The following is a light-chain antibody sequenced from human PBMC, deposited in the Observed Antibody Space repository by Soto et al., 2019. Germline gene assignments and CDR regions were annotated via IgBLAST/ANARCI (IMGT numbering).Light chain of an antibody. V-gene: IGKV1-12*02. J-gene: IGKJ1*01. CDR1: QCINNW. Sequence: DIQMTQSPSSVSASVGDRVTITCRASQCINNWLAWYQQKPGKAPKVLISGASSLQSGVPSRFSGSGSGTDFTLTISSLQPEDFATYNCQQTNNLPWTFGQGTNVEIK. CDR3: QQTNNLPWT. CDR2: GAS.